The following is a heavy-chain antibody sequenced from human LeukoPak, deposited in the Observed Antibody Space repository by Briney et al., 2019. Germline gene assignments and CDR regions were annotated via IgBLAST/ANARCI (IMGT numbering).Heavy chain of an antibody. CDR3: ARHSGSLGYFDY. J-gene: IGHJ4*02. CDR2: VYDSGTT. V-gene: IGHV4-59*08. D-gene: IGHD1-26*01. Sequence: SSETLSLTCSVSGGSISTYYWSWIRQTPGKGLEWIGYVYDSGTTNYNPSLKGRVTISSDTSKNQFSLKLRSVTAADTAIYYCARHSGSLGYFDYWGQGTLVTVSS. CDR1: GGSISTYY.